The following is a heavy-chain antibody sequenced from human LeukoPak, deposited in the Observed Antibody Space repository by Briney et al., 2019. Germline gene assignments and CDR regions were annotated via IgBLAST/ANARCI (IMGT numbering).Heavy chain of an antibody. J-gene: IGHJ4*02. V-gene: IGHV3-30*18. CDR1: GFTFSDYA. CDR3: VKDMNSGSPLYYFQS. D-gene: IGHD2/OR15-2a*01. CDR2: ISFDGDKK. Sequence: HPGGSLRLSCAASGFTFSDYAMHWIRQAPGKGLEWVAVISFDGDKKYYPDSVKGRFTISRDDSRNALYLQASSLGVEDTAVYYCVKDMNSGSPLYYFQSWGQGTLVTVSS.